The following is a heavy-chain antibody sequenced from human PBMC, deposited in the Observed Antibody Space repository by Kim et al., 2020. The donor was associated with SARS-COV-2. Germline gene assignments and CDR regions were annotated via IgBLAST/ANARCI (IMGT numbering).Heavy chain of an antibody. CDR2: IRANTGNP. D-gene: IGHD3-16*01. V-gene: IGHV7-4-1*02. J-gene: IGHJ4*02. CDR3: ARKDKGGESGPFDY. Sequence: ASVKVSCKASGYTFTSYAINWVRQAPGQGLEWMGWIRANTGNPNYAQGLTGRLVFSLDTSVSTAYLQISSLTAEDTAVYYCARKDKGGESGPFDYWGQGTLVTVSS. CDR1: GYTFTSYA.